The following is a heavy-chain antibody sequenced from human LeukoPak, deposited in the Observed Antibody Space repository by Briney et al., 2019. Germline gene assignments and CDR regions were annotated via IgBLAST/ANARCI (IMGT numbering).Heavy chain of an antibody. Sequence: SETLSLTCAVYGGSLSGYFWSWFRQPPGKGLEWIGEINQSGSTNCNPSLKSRVTISVDRTKNQFSLKLSSVTAADTALYYCAREQRADYYDSSGQYYFDYWGQGTLVTVSS. CDR3: AREQRADYYDSSGQYYFDY. V-gene: IGHV4-34*01. D-gene: IGHD3-22*01. CDR2: INQSGST. CDR1: GGSLSGYF. J-gene: IGHJ4*02.